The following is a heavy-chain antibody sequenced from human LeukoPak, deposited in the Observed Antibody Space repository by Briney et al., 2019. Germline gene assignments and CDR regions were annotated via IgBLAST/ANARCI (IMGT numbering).Heavy chain of an antibody. D-gene: IGHD3-22*01. J-gene: IGHJ6*02. CDR1: GGSFSGYY. CDR2: INHSGST. CDR3: ARGPYYDSSGYLYYYYYYGMDV. Sequence: SETLSLTCAVYGGSFSGYYWSWIRQPPGKGLEWIGEINHSGSTNYNPSLKSRVTISVDTSKNQFSLKLSSVTAADTAVYYCARGPYYDSSGYLYYYYYYGMDVWGQGTTVTVSS. V-gene: IGHV4-34*01.